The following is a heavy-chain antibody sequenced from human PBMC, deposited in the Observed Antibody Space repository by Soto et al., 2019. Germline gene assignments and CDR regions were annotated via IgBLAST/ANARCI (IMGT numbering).Heavy chain of an antibody. D-gene: IGHD3-22*01. J-gene: IGHJ5*02. CDR1: GFTFSGSA. V-gene: IGHV3-73*01. Sequence: GGSLRLSCVASGFTFSGSAMHWVRQASGKGLEWVGRIRSKANSYATAYAASVKGRFTISRDDSKNTAYLQMNSLKTEDTAVYYCTRLPYYYDSSGSWSWGQGTLVTVSS. CDR3: TRLPYYYDSSGSWS. CDR2: IRSKANSYAT.